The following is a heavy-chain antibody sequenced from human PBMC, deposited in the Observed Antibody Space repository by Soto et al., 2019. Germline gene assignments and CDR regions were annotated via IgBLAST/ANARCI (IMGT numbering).Heavy chain of an antibody. J-gene: IGHJ4*02. CDR3: ARDRERDAWYEDY. Sequence: EVQLLESGGGLVQPGGSLRLSCVASGFSFSSYAMSWVRQAPGKGLEWVSVISGSDGSTYYAYSVKGRFTISRDNSKNTLYLQMNSLRAEDTAVYYCARDRERDAWYEDYWGQGTLVTVSS. CDR2: ISGSDGST. D-gene: IGHD6-13*01. V-gene: IGHV3-23*01. CDR1: GFSFSSYA.